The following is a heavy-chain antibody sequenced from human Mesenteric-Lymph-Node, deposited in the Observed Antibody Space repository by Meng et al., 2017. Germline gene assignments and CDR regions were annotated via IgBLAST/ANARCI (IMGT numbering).Heavy chain of an antibody. CDR1: CGSFSSYD. J-gene: IGHJ4*02. CDR2: IYHSGST. CDR3: ARKRDGYNPFDD. D-gene: IGHD5-24*01. Sequence: QVAREQWRREPSKLSDTLSLIWDVCCGSFSSYDCRWIRQPPGKGLEWIGEIYHSGSTNYNPSLKSRVTISVDKSKNQFSLKLSSVTAVDTAVYYCARKRDGYNPFDDWGQGTLVTVSS. V-gene: IGHV4-34*01.